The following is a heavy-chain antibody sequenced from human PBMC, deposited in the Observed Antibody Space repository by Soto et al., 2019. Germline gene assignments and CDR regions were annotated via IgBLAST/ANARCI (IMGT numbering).Heavy chain of an antibody. Sequence: GGSLRLSCAASGFSFSGYTMNWVRQAQGKGLEWVSGINGGGGTTYYADSVKGRFTISRDNSKNTLYLQMNSLRAEDTAVYYCAKEMEIFGVVNEGSFDYWGQGTLVTVSS. J-gene: IGHJ4*02. CDR2: INGGGGTT. CDR1: GFSFSGYT. CDR3: AKEMEIFGVVNEGSFDY. V-gene: IGHV3-23*01. D-gene: IGHD3-3*01.